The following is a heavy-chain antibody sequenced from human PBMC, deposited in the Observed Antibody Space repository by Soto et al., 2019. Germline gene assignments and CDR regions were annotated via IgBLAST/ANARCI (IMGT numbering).Heavy chain of an antibody. Sequence: QVQLVQAGAEVKKPGTSVKVSCTASGYTFSSHGISWVRQAPGQGLQWIGWVSGDNGNTNYAQSLQGRVTMTTDTXTXTXXXXXXXXXXXXXXXXXXXXXXXXXXXXXXXXEWFDPWGQGTLVIVSS. CDR1: GYTFSSHG. J-gene: IGHJ5*02. CDR3: XXXXXXXXXXXXXXEWFDP. V-gene: IGHV1-18*01. CDR2: VSGDNGNT.